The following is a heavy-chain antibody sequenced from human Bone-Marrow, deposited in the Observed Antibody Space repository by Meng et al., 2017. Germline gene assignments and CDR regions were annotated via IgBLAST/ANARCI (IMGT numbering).Heavy chain of an antibody. Sequence: KVSCKALGGIFSNYVIGWVRQAPGQGLEWMGGINAVFGTTNYAQKFQGRVTITTDESTSTVYMELTRLTSEDTAVYFCARKAGNCISTTCYSLDYWGQGTLVTVSS. CDR3: ARKAGNCISTTCYSLDY. CDR1: GGIFSNYV. CDR2: INAVFGTT. J-gene: IGHJ4*02. V-gene: IGHV1-69*05. D-gene: IGHD2-2*03.